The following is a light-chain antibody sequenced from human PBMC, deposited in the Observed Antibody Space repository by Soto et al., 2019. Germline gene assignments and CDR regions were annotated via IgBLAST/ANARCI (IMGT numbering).Light chain of an antibody. CDR1: SSDVGGYNY. Sequence: QSVRNQPRSGSGSPGQSVTISCTGTSSDVGGYNYVSWYQQHPGKAPKLMIYDVSKRPSGVPDRFSGSKSGNTASLTISGLQAEDEDDYYCCSNAGSYTYVSVTGTKVTV. CDR3: CSNAGSYTYV. J-gene: IGLJ1*01. CDR2: DVS. V-gene: IGLV2-11*01.